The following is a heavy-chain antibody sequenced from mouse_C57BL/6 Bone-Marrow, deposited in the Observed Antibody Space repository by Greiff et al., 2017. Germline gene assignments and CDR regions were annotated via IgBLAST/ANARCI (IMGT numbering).Heavy chain of an antibody. Sequence: QVQLKQPGAELVKPGASVKLSCKASGYTFTSYWMHWVKQRPGRGLEWIGRIDPNSGGTKYNEQFKSKATLTVDKPSSTAYMQLSSLTSEDSAVYYCAHGNYVYWYFAVWGTGTTVTVSS. CDR3: AHGNYVYWYFAV. J-gene: IGHJ1*03. CDR1: GYTFTSYW. CDR2: IDPNSGGT. V-gene: IGHV1-72*01. D-gene: IGHD2-1*01.